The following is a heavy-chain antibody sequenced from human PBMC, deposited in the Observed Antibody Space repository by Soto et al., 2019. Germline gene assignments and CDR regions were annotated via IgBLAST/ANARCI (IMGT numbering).Heavy chain of an antibody. Sequence: ASVKVSCKASGYTFATFGISWVRQVPGQGLEWMGWISAYNGDTNYAQKVQGRVTMTSDTSTSTAHMELWSLRSDDTAVYYCARGSGTYYYDSSGYYDFDYWGQGTLVTVSS. CDR1: GYTFATFG. V-gene: IGHV1-18*01. D-gene: IGHD3-22*01. J-gene: IGHJ4*02. CDR2: ISAYNGDT. CDR3: ARGSGTYYYDSSGYYDFDY.